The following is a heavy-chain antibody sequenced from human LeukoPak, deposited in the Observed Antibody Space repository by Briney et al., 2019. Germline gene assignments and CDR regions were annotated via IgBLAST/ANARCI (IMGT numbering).Heavy chain of an antibody. CDR1: GYTFTSYD. D-gene: IGHD6-19*01. J-gene: IGHJ4*02. V-gene: IGHV1-8*01. CDR3: ARGLRLGSGWTRSLYYFDY. CDR2: MNPNSGNT. Sequence: APVKVSCKASGYTFTSYDINWVRQATGQGLEWMGWMNPNSGNTGYAQKFQGRVTMTRNTSISTAYMELSSLRSEDTAVYYCARGLRLGSGWTRSLYYFDYWGQGTLVTVSS.